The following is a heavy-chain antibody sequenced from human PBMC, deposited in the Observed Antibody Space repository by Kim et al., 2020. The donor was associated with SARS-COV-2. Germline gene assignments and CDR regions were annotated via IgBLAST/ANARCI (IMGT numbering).Heavy chain of an antibody. D-gene: IGHD6-6*01. CDR3: ARDSDPSYSSSSYGMDV. CDR1: GYTFTSYY. J-gene: IGHJ6*02. CDR2: INPSGGST. V-gene: IGHV1-46*01. Sequence: ASVKVSCKASGYTFTSYYMHWVRQAPGQGLEWMGIINPSGGSTSYAQKFQGRVTMTRDTSTSTVYMELSSLRSEDTAVYYCARDSDPSYSSSSYGMDVWGQGTTVTVSS.